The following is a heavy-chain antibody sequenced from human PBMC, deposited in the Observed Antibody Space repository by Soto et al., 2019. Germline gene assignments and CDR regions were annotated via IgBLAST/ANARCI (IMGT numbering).Heavy chain of an antibody. CDR1: GYTFTGYY. V-gene: IGHV1-2*04. J-gene: IGHJ4*02. D-gene: IGHD6-6*01. Sequence: ASVKVSCKASGYTFTGYYMHWVRQAPGQGLEWMGWINPNSGGTNYAQKFQGWVTMTRDTSISTAYMELSRLRSDDTAVYYCARAVSIAARLDYWGQGTLVTVSS. CDR2: INPNSGGT. CDR3: ARAVSIAARLDY.